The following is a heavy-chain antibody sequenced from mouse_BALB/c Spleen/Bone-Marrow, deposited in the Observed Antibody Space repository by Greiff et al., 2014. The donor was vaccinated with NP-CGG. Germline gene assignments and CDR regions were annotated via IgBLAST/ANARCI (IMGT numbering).Heavy chain of an antibody. CDR1: GYTFNSYY. CDR2: INPSNGGI. J-gene: IGHJ3*01. Sequence: QVQLQQSGAELVKPGASVKLSCKASGYTFNSYYMYWVKQRPGQGLEWIGEINPSNGGINFNEKFKSKATLTVDKSSSTVYMQLSSLTSEDSAVYYCTREGAYWGQGTLVTVSA. CDR3: TREGAY. V-gene: IGHV1S81*02.